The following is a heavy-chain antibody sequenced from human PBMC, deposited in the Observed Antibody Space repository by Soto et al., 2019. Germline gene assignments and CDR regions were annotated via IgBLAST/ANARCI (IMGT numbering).Heavy chain of an antibody. V-gene: IGHV1-3*01. CDR2: INAGNGNT. CDR3: AKSATVPAAIAY. CDR1: GYTFTSYA. J-gene: IGHJ4*02. Sequence: QVQLVQSGAEVKKPGASVKVSCKASGYTFTSYAMHWVRQAPGQRLEWMGWINAGNGNTKYSQKFQGRVTITRDTSASTGYMELSSMRAEDTAVYYCAKSATVPAAIAYWGQGTLVTVSS. D-gene: IGHD2-2*02.